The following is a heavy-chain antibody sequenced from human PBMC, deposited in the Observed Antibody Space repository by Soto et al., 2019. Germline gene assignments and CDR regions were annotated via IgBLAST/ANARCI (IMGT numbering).Heavy chain of an antibody. CDR1: GFTFSIYP. CDR2: IGTTGGDT. CDR3: AKSRVDSGRGYFDL. D-gene: IGHD6-25*01. V-gene: IGHV3-23*01. Sequence: EVQLLESGGGLVQPGGSLRLSCAASGFTFSIYPMRLVRQTPEKGLEWVSTIGTTGGDTYYADSVRGRSTISRDDSKNTLYLQMSSLRAEESAVYYCAKSRVDSGRGYFDLWGRGTLVTVSA. J-gene: IGHJ2*01.